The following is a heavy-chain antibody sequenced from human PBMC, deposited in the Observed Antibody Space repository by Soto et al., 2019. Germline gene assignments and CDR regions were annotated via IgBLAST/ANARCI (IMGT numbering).Heavy chain of an antibody. V-gene: IGHV3-7*01. CDR1: GFTFGDFG. CDR3: ARDLGRTAAGYYYYDAMDV. D-gene: IGHD2-2*01. Sequence: VGSLRLSCAASGFTFGDFGMSWVRQAPGKGLEWVANIKEDGSEKYFLDSVKGRFTISRDNAKNSLYLQINSLRAEDTGVYYCARDLGRTAAGYYYYDAMDVWGQGTTVTVSS. CDR2: IKEDGSEK. J-gene: IGHJ6*02.